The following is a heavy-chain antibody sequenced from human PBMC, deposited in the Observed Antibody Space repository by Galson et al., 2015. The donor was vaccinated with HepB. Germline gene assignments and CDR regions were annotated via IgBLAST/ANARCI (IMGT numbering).Heavy chain of an antibody. CDR2: IDPSDSYT. V-gene: IGHV5-10-1*01. D-gene: IGHD6-13*01. J-gene: IGHJ6*02. Sequence: QSGAEVKKPGESLRISCKGSGYSFTSYWISWVRQMPGKGLEWMGRIDPSDSYTNYSPSFQGHVTISADKSISTAYLQWSSLKASDTAMYYCASTGTTISSSWYPKGRYYYYGMDVWGQGTTVTVSS. CDR3: ASTGTTISSSWYPKGRYYYYGMDV. CDR1: GYSFTSYW.